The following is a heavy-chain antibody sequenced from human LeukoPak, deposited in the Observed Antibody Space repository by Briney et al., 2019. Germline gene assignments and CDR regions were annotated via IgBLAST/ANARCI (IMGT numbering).Heavy chain of an antibody. V-gene: IGHV3-13*01. J-gene: IGHJ3*02. D-gene: IGHD6-13*01. CDR2: IGTAGDT. CDR1: GFTFSSYD. CDR3: ARGDRRWGIAAAGSDAFDI. Sequence: GGSLRLSCAASGFTFSSYDMHWVRQATGKGLEWVSAIGTAGDTYYPGSVKGRFTISRENAKNSLYLQMNSLRAGDTAVYYCARGDRRWGIAAAGSDAFDIWGQGTMVTVSS.